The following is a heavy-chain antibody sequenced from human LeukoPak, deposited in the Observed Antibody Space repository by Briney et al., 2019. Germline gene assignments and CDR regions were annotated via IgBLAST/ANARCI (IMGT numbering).Heavy chain of an antibody. V-gene: IGHV4-59*08. J-gene: IGHJ4*02. CDR1: GVSSSSSY. Sequence: PSETLSLTCTVSGVSSSSSYWSWIRQPPGKGLEWIGYIFYTGDSNHNPSFKSRVSISLDTSKDQISLKLSSVTAGDTAVYYCARHRFASPLDSWGQGTLVTVSS. CDR2: IFYTGDS. CDR3: ARHRFASPLDS. D-gene: IGHD2-21*01.